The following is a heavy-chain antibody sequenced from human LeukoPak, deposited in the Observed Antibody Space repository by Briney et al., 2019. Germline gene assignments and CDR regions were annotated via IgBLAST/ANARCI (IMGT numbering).Heavy chain of an antibody. CDR2: IRSKAYGGTT. D-gene: IGHD3-3*01. CDR3: TLGAYDFWSGSVDY. CDR1: GFTFGDYA. J-gene: IGHJ4*02. Sequence: GGSLRLSCTASGFTFGDYAMSWVRHGPGKGLEWVGFIRSKAYGGTTEYAASVKGRFTISRDDSKSIAYLQMNSLKTEDTAVYYCTLGAYDFWSGSVDYWGQGTLVTVSS. V-gene: IGHV3-49*04.